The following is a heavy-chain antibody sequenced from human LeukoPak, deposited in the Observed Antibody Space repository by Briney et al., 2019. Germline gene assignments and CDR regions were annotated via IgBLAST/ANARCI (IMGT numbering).Heavy chain of an antibody. CDR2: IYHSGST. CDR1: SGSFSGYY. V-gene: IGHV4-34*01. CDR3: ARTYYDFWSGPDYYYYMDV. Sequence: SETLSLTCSVYSGSFSGYYWSWIRQPPGKGLEWIGEIYHSGSTNYNPSLKSRVTISVDKSKNQFSLKLSSVTAADTAVYYCARTYYDFWSGPDYYYYMDVWGKGTTVTVSS. J-gene: IGHJ6*03. D-gene: IGHD3-3*01.